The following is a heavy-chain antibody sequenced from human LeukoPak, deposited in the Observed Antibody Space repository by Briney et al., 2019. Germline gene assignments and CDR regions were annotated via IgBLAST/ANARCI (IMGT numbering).Heavy chain of an antibody. D-gene: IGHD5-18*01. J-gene: IGHJ4*02. Sequence: PGRSLRLSCAVSGFTYSSHNMPWVRQAPGKGLEWVALISNDGSNQYYADSVKGRFTISRDNSKNTLYLQMNSLRAEDTAVYYCARDQGYSYGHSFDYWGQGTLVTVSS. CDR3: ARDQGYSYGHSFDY. CDR1: GFTYSSHN. V-gene: IGHV3-30-3*01. CDR2: ISNDGSNQ.